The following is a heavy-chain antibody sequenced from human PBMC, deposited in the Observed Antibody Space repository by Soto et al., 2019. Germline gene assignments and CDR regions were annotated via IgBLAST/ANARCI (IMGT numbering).Heavy chain of an antibody. CDR3: ARSEYYFDY. J-gene: IGHJ4*02. CDR2: INHSGST. CDR1: GGSFSVYY. V-gene: IGHV4-34*01. Sequence: SETLSLTCAVYGGSFSVYYWSWIRQPPGKGLEWIGEINHSGSTNYNPSLKSRVTISVDTSKNQFSLKLSSVTAADTAVYYCARSEYYFDYWGQGTLVTVSS.